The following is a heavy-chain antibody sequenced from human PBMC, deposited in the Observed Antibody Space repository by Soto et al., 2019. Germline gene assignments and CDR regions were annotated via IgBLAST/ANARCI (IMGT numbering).Heavy chain of an antibody. CDR2: IIPILNIT. J-gene: IGHJ6*02. V-gene: IGHV1-69*02. D-gene: IGHD1-20*01. Sequence: GASVKVSCKASGGAFNTFTINWVRQAPGQGLEWMAKIIPILNITHYAQNFQGRVTISADKSTSTAYMELSSLRSEDTAVYYCARVRGITGTYYYGMDVWGQGTTVTVSS. CDR1: GGAFNTFT. CDR3: ARVRGITGTYYYGMDV.